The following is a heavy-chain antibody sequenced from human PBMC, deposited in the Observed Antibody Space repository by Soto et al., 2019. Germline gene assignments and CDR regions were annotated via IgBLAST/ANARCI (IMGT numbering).Heavy chain of an antibody. D-gene: IGHD6-6*01. J-gene: IGHJ4*02. Sequence: EVQLVESGGGLVQPGGSLRLSCAASGFTFSSYWMSWVRQAPGKGLEWVANIKQDGSEKYYVDSVKGRFTISRDNAKNSLYLQLNSLRAEDPAVYYCARDRAIAARRRGSSGWYFDYWGQGTLVTVSS. CDR1: GFTFSSYW. V-gene: IGHV3-7*01. CDR2: IKQDGSEK. CDR3: ARDRAIAARRRGSSGWYFDY.